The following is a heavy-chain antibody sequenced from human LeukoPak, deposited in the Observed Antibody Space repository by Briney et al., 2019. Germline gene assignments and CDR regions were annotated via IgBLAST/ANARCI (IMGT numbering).Heavy chain of an antibody. CDR2: FDPEDGET. D-gene: IGHD6-13*01. Sequence: GASVKVSCKVSGYTLTELSMHWVRQAPGKGLEWMGGFDPEDGETIYARKFQGRVTMTEDTSTDTAYMELSSLRSEDTAVYYCATDAIAAAGTSWFDPWGQGTLVTVSS. CDR1: GYTLTELS. J-gene: IGHJ5*02. V-gene: IGHV1-24*01. CDR3: ATDAIAAAGTSWFDP.